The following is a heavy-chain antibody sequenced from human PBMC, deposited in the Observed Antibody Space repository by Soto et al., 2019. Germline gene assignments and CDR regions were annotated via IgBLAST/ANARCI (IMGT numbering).Heavy chain of an antibody. CDR3: ARDYYKYYDSSGYYRSPAY. J-gene: IGHJ4*02. CDR1: GFTFSSYW. V-gene: IGHV3-7*01. D-gene: IGHD3-22*01. CDR2: VKPDGSEK. Sequence: PGGSLRLSCAAAGFTFSSYWMSLVRQAPGKGLEWVANVKPDGSEKWYVDSVKGRFTISRDNSRNTLFLQMNSLRAEDTAVYYCARDYYKYYDSSGYYRSPAYWGQGTLVTVSS.